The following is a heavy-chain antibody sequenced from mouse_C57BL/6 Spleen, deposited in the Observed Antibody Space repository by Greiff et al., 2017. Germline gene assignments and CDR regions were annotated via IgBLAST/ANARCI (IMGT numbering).Heavy chain of an antibody. CDR3: ARDYYGSSNFDV. Sequence: EVQLQQSGPELVKPGASVKISCKASGYSFTGYYMNWVKQSPEKSLEWIGEINPSTGGTTYNQKFKAKATLTVDKSSSTAYMQLKSLTSEDSAVYYCARDYYGSSNFDVWGTGTTVTVSS. CDR1: GYSFTGYY. D-gene: IGHD1-1*01. V-gene: IGHV1-42*01. CDR2: INPSTGGT. J-gene: IGHJ1*03.